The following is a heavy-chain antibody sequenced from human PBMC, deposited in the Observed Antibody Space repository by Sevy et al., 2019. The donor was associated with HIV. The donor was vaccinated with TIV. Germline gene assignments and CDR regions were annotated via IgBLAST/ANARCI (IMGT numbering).Heavy chain of an antibody. V-gene: IGHV3-23*01. D-gene: IGHD6-19*01. CDR2: ISGSGGST. CDR3: AKRSRRVAGLFDY. Sequence: GGSLRLSCAASGFTFSNAWMSWVRQAPGKGLEWVSAISGSGGSTYYADSVKGRFTISRDNSKNTLYLQMNSLRAEDTAVYYCAKRSRRVAGLFDYWGQGTLVTVSS. J-gene: IGHJ4*02. CDR1: GFTFSNAW.